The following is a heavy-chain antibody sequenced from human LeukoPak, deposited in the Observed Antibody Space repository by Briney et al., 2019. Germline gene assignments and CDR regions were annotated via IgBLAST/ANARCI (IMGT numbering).Heavy chain of an antibody. D-gene: IGHD5-18*01. CDR1: GGTFSSYA. CDR3: AREPRYSYAPTSFDY. Sequence: GASVKVSCTASGGTFSSYAISWVRQAPGQGLEWMGGIIPIFGTANYAQKFQGRVTITADESTSTAYMELSSLRSEDTAVYYCAREPRYSYAPTSFDYWGQGTLVTVSS. CDR2: IIPIFGTA. J-gene: IGHJ4*02. V-gene: IGHV1-69*13.